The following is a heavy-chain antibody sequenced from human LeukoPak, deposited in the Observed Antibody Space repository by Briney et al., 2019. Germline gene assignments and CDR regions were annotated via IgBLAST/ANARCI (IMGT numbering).Heavy chain of an antibody. Sequence: SETLSLTCTVSGGSISSYYWSWIRQPPGKGLEWIGYIYYSGSTNYNPSLKSRVTISVDTSKNQFSLKLSSVTAADTAVYYCARSRLGSYFFDYWGQGTLVTVSS. CDR2: IYYSGST. D-gene: IGHD1-26*01. CDR3: ARSRLGSYFFDY. CDR1: GGSISSYY. J-gene: IGHJ4*02. V-gene: IGHV4-59*01.